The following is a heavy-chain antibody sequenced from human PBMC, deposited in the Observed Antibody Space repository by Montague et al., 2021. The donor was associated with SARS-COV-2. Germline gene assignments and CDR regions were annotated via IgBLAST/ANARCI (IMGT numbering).Heavy chain of an antibody. CDR1: GFTFSSYE. CDR2: ISSSGGGSTK. J-gene: IGHJ6*02. Sequence: SLRLSCAASGFTFSSYEMNWVRQAPGKGLEWISYISSSGGGSTKHYTXSLKGRFTISRDNAKNSLYLQMNSLRVEDTAIYYCARDRDWDDWCGMDVWGQGTTVTVSS. D-gene: IGHD2-21*01. V-gene: IGHV3-48*03. CDR3: ARDRDWDDWCGMDV.